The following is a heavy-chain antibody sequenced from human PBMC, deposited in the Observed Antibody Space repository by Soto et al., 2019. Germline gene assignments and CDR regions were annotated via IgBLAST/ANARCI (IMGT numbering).Heavy chain of an antibody. CDR1: GFTVSSNY. D-gene: IGHD6-13*01. V-gene: IGHV3-66*04. CDR2: IYIGGST. Sequence: GGSLRLSCAASGFTVSSNYMNWVRQAPGKGLEWVSVIYIGGSTYYGDSVKGRFTVSRDNSKNTLYLQMNSLRAEDTAVYYCPGRFSSRLFNRDLCGNGSTVTVSS. J-gene: IGHJ6*03. CDR3: PGRFSSRLFNRDL.